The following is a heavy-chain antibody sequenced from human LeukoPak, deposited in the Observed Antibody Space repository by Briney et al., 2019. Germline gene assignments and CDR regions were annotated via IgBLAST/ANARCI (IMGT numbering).Heavy chain of an antibody. CDR1: GFTFSNAW. Sequence: GGSLRLSCAASGFTFSNAWMTWVRQAPGKGLEWVGHIKSKTDGGTTDYAAPVKGRFTISRDDSKNTLYLQINSLRSEDAAIYYCTTDPGRGLRGYWGQETLVTVSS. V-gene: IGHV3-15*01. J-gene: IGHJ4*02. D-gene: IGHD3-10*01. CDR2: IKSKTDGGTT. CDR3: TTDPGRGLRGY.